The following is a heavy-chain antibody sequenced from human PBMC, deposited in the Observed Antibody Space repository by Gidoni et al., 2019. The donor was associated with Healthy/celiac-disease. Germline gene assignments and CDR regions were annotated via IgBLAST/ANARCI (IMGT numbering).Heavy chain of an antibody. CDR3: AKAPDEIDIVVVPAAIDY. CDR2: ISYDGSNK. Sequence: QVQLVESGGGVVQPGRSLRLSCAASGFTFSSYCLHWVRQAPGKGLEWVAVISYDGSNKYYADSVKGRFTISRDNSKNTLYLQMNSLRAEDTAVYYCAKAPDEIDIVVVPAAIDYWGQGTLVTVSS. V-gene: IGHV3-30*18. D-gene: IGHD2-2*02. CDR1: GFTFSSYC. J-gene: IGHJ4*02.